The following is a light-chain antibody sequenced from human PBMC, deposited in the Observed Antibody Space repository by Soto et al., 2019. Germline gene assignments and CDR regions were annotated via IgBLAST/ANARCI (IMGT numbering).Light chain of an antibody. J-gene: IGKJ4*01. V-gene: IGKV3-20*01. Sequence: EIVFTQSPGTLSLSPGERARLSCRASQNVDSNYLAWYQQKPGQDPRILIYGASSRATGIPDRFSGSGSGTDFNLTISRLETEDFAVYYCQQYGSSPLTFGGGTKVDIK. CDR1: QNVDSNY. CDR2: GAS. CDR3: QQYGSSPLT.